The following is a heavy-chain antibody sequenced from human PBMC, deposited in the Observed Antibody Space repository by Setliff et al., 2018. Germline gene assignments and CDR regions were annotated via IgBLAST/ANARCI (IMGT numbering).Heavy chain of an antibody. D-gene: IGHD2-2*01. Sequence: GGSLRLSCAASGFTFSDYYMSWIRQAPGKGPEWVSHISSGGSGIYYADSVKGRFTISRDNSKNTLYLQMNSLRAEDTAIYSCAKFSSVPGSRFFDYWGQGALVTVSS. CDR3: AKFSSVPGSRFFDY. J-gene: IGHJ4*02. CDR2: ISSGGSGI. V-gene: IGHV3-11*01. CDR1: GFTFSDYY.